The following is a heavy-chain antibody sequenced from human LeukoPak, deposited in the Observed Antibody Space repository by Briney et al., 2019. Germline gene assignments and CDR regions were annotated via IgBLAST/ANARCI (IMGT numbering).Heavy chain of an antibody. D-gene: IGHD3-10*01. CDR1: GGSISSYY. J-gene: IGHJ4*02. CDR3: ARGSSFTMVRGVLD. V-gene: IGHV4-59*12. Sequence: SETLSLTCTVSGGSISSYYWSWIRQPPGKGLEWIGYIYYSGSTNYNPSLKSRVTISVDTSKNQFSLKLSSVTAADTAVYYCARGSSFTMVRGVLDWGQGTLVTVSS. CDR2: IYYSGST.